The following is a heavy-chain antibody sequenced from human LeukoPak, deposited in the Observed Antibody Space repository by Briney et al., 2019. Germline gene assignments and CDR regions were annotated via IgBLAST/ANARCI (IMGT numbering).Heavy chain of an antibody. D-gene: IGHD5-12*01. CDR2: ISGSGGST. CDR3: AKVLRWTSGLREHDAFDI. CDR1: GFTFSSYS. J-gene: IGHJ3*02. Sequence: GGSLRLSCAASGFTFSSYSMNWVRQAPGKGLEWVSAISGSGGSTYYADSVEGRFTISRDNSKNTLYLQMNSLRAEDTAVYYCAKVLRWTSGLREHDAFDIWGQGTMVTVSS. V-gene: IGHV3-23*01.